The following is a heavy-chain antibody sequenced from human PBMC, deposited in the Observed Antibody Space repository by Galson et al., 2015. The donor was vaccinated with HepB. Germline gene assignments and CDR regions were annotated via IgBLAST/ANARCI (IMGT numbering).Heavy chain of an antibody. J-gene: IGHJ4*02. V-gene: IGHV3-7*01. CDR1: GFTFSSYW. CDR2: IKQDGSQT. CDR3: ARPPNY. Sequence: SLRLSCAASGFTFSSYWMRWVRWAPGKGLEWVANIKQDGSQTYYVDSVKGRFTISRDNAKNSVYLQMNSLTAEDTADYYCARPPNYWGQGILVTVSS.